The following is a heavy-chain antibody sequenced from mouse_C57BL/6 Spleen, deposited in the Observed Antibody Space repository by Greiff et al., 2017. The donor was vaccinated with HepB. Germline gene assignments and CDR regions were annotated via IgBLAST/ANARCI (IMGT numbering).Heavy chain of an antibody. V-gene: IGHV5-9-1*02. CDR2: ISSGGDYI. J-gene: IGHJ3*01. CDR1: GFTFSSYA. Sequence: EVKVEESGEGLVKPGGSLKLSCAASGFTFSSYAMSWVRQTPEKRLEWVAYISSGGDYIYYADTVKGRFTISRDNARNTLYLQMSSLKSEDTAMYYCTRGSFYYDYDGWFAYWGQGTLVTVSA. D-gene: IGHD2-4*01. CDR3: TRGSFYYDYDGWFAY.